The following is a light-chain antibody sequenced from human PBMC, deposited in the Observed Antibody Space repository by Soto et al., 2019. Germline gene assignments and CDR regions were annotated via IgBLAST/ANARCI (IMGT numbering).Light chain of an antibody. CDR1: QSVRSTN. V-gene: IGKV3-20*01. CDR3: QHYGSSRWT. J-gene: IGKJ1*01. CDR2: GAS. Sequence: EIVLTQSPGTLSLSPGERATLSCRASQSVRSTNLAWYQQKPGQAPRLLIYGASSRATGIPDRFSGSGSGTDFTLTISRLEPEDFAVYYCQHYGSSRWTFGQGTRV.